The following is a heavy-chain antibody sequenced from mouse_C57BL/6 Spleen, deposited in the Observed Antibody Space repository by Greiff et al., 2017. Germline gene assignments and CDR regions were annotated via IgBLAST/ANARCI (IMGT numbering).Heavy chain of an antibody. CDR2: FDPSDSYT. CDR3: ARTYGYSEYYFDY. J-gene: IGHJ2*01. V-gene: IGHV1-69*01. CDR1: GYTFTSYW. D-gene: IGHD2-2*01. Sequence: VQLQQPGAELVMPGASVKLSCKASGYTFTSYWMHWVKQRPGQGLEWIGEFDPSDSYTNYNQKFKGNSTLTVAKSSSTAYMQLCSLTSEDSAVYYCARTYGYSEYYFDYWGQGTTLTVSS.